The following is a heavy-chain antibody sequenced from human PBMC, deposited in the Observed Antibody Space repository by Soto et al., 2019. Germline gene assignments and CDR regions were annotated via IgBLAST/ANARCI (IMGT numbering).Heavy chain of an antibody. J-gene: IGHJ5*02. Sequence: PSETLSLTCSVSGGSINSSSYFWGWVRQRPGKGLEWIGSIYYSGSTYYNPSLGSRVTISVDTSKNQFSLKLSSVTAADTAVFYCARHYSSGSRNWFDPWGQGTLVTVSS. CDR1: GGSINSSSYF. D-gene: IGHD6-19*01. CDR2: IYYSGST. CDR3: ARHYSSGSRNWFDP. V-gene: IGHV4-39*01.